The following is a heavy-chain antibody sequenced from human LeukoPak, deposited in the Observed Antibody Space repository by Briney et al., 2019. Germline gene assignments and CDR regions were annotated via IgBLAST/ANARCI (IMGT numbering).Heavy chain of an antibody. D-gene: IGHD3-22*01. Sequence: PSETLSLTCTVSGGSISSGGYYWSWIRQPPGKGLEWIGYVYYSGSTNYNPSLKSRVTISVDTSKNQFSLKLSSVTAADTAVYYCARASYDSSGYYYIHYWGQGTLVTVSS. J-gene: IGHJ4*02. CDR1: GGSISSGGYY. V-gene: IGHV4-61*08. CDR2: VYYSGST. CDR3: ARASYDSSGYYYIHY.